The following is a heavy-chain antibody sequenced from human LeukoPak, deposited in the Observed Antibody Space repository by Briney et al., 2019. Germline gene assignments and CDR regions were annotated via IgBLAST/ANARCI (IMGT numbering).Heavy chain of an antibody. CDR3: ATRDSGDYPNFDY. J-gene: IGHJ4*02. D-gene: IGHD4-17*01. Sequence: GGSLRLSCAASGFTVSRKYMTWVRQAPGKGLEWVSLIYSDDSTYYADSVKGRFTISRDNSKNTLYLQMNSLRAEDTAVFYCATRDSGDYPNFDYWGQGTLVTVSS. V-gene: IGHV3-53*01. CDR2: IYSDDST. CDR1: GFTVSRKY.